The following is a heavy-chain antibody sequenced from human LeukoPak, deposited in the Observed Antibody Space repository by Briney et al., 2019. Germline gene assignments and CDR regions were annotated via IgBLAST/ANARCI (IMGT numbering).Heavy chain of an antibody. CDR2: IYHSGST. CDR3: AGEVATIST. V-gene: IGHV4-30-2*01. CDR1: GGSISSGGYY. J-gene: IGHJ5*02. D-gene: IGHD5-12*01. Sequence: PSETLSLTCTVSGGSISSGGYYWSWIRQPPGKGLEWIGYIYHSGSTYYNPSLKSRVTISVDRSKNQFSLKLSSVTAADTAVYYCAGEVATISTWGQGTLVTVSS.